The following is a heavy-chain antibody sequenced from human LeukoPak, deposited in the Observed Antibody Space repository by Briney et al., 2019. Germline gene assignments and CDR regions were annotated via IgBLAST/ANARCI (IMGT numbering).Heavy chain of an antibody. D-gene: IGHD5-12*01. V-gene: IGHV3-23*01. J-gene: IGHJ4*02. CDR1: GFTFSLYA. CDR2: ISGSGGYT. CDR3: AKDQRGFDKPIDY. Sequence: GGSLILSCATSGFTFSLYAMSWVRQAPGKGLEWVSAISGSGGYTDYADSVKGRFTISRDNSRNTLYVQMNSLRVEDTAVYYCAKDQRGFDKPIDYWGQGTLVTVSS.